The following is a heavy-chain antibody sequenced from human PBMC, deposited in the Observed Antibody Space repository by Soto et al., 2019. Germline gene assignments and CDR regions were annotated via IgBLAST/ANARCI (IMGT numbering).Heavy chain of an antibody. D-gene: IGHD3-22*01. V-gene: IGHV3-23*01. Sequence: GWSLRLSFASSGFTFSNYAMNWVLRAPGKGLEWVSTISGSGDSTYYADSVKGRFTISRDNSKNTLYLQMNSLRAEDTAVYYCAKNYPLYDYDSPYFDYWGQGTLVTVSS. J-gene: IGHJ4*02. CDR3: AKNYPLYDYDSPYFDY. CDR2: ISGSGDST. CDR1: GFTFSNYA.